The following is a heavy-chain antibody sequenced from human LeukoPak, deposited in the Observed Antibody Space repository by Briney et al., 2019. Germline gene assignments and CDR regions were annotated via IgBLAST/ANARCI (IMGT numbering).Heavy chain of an antibody. D-gene: IGHD1-26*01. CDR3: AKALIKREPQDYRLPV. CDR1: GFTFSSYG. Sequence: GGCRRLSCAASGFTFSSYGMHWVRPAPGRGLEWEAVISYDGSKKYYADSVKGRFSIPRDNSKSTLYLQINSLRAEDTAVYYCAKALIKREPQDYRLPVWAQGTTDTVSS. J-gene: IGHJ6*02. V-gene: IGHV3-30*18. CDR2: ISYDGSKK.